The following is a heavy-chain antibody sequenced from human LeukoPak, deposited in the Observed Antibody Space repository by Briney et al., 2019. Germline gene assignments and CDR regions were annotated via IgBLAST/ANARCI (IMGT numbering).Heavy chain of an antibody. CDR2: IYHSGST. CDR1: GYSISSGYY. J-gene: IGHJ4*02. V-gene: IGHV4-38-2*02. D-gene: IGHD3-10*01. CDR3: ARDPGVTPQYYFDY. Sequence: SETLSLTCTVSGYSISSGYYWGWIRQPPGKGLEWIGSIYHSGSTYYNPSLKSRVTISVDTPKNQFSLKLSSVSAADTAVYYCARDPGVTPQYYFDYWGQGTLVTVSS.